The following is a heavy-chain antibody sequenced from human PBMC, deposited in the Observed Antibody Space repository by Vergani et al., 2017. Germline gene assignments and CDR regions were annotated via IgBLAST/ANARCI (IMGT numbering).Heavy chain of an antibody. J-gene: IGHJ5*02. CDR2: INHSGST. D-gene: IGHD2-15*01. CDR1: GGSFSGYY. Sequence: QVQLQQWGAGLLKPSETLSLTCAVYGGSFSGYYWSWIRQPPGKGLEWIGEINHSGSTNYNPSLKSRVTISVDTSKKQFSLKLSAVTAADPDVYYCARGRPGXCSGGRGYAQRTIRANPNWFDPWGQGTLVTVSS. CDR3: ARGRPGXCSGGRGYAQRTIRANPNWFDP. V-gene: IGHV4-34*01.